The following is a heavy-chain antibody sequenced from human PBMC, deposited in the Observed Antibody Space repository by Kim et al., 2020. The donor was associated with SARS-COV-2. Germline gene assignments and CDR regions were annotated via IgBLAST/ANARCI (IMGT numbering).Heavy chain of an antibody. Sequence: GGSLRLSCAASGYTFSSYGIHWVCQAPGKGLERVTVMSFDGSTEYYADSVKGRFTVSRDNSKNTLYLQMNSLRAEDTAVYYCSSGPPDAVIVPLDYWGQGTLVTVSS. CDR1: GYTFSSYG. CDR3: SSGPPDAVIVPLDY. CDR2: MSFDGSTE. J-gene: IGHJ4*02. D-gene: IGHD2-2*01. V-gene: IGHV3-30*03.